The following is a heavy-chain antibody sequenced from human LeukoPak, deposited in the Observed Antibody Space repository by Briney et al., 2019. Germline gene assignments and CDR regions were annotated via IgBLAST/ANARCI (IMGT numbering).Heavy chain of an antibody. CDR3: AASSGYSATTGY. Sequence: ASVKVSCKASGYTFTGYYMHWVRQAPGQGLEWMGWINPNSGGTNYAQKFQGRVTMTRDTSISTAYMELSRLRSEDTAVYYCAASSGYSATTGYWGQGTLVTVSS. CDR1: GYTFTGYY. CDR2: INPNSGGT. J-gene: IGHJ4*02. D-gene: IGHD3-22*01. V-gene: IGHV1-2*02.